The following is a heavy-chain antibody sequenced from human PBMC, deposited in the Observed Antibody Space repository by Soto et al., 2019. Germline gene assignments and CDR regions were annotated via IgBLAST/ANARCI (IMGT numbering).Heavy chain of an antibody. Sequence: QVQLVESGGGEVQPGRSLTISCAASGFTFSTYGMHWVRQTPGKGLEWVAVISYDGTNKFYSDSVKGRFTISRDNFKNSLTLQMNSLRAHDMAVYSCAEDLQSYVDFDYYCYGRDVWCLGTRVTVSS. D-gene: IGHD3-9*01. V-gene: IGHV3-30*18. CDR2: ISYDGTNK. J-gene: IGHJ6*02. CDR1: GFTFSTYG. CDR3: AEDLQSYVDFDYYCYGRDV.